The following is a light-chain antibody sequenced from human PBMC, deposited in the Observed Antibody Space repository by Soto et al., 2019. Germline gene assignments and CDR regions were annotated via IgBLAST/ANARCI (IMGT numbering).Light chain of an antibody. J-gene: IGKJ4*01. CDR1: QSVNSN. CDR3: QEYNDWPLT. V-gene: IGKV3-15*01. CDR2: GAS. Sequence: EVVMTQSPATLSVSPGERATLSCRASQSVNSNLAWYQQKPGQAPRLLIYGASTRATVIPVTFSGSGSGTEFTLTITCLQSEDIAVYYCQEYNDWPLTFGGVTKVEI.